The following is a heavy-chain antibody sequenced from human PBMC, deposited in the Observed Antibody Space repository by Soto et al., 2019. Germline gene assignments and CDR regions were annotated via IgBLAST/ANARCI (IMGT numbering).Heavy chain of an antibody. V-gene: IGHV1-3*01. Sequence: QVQLVQSGAEVKKPGASVKVSCKASGYTFTSYAMHWVRQAPGQRLEWMGWINAGNGNTKYSQKFQGRVTITRDTSASTAYMELSSLRSEDTAVYYCARGKIVVVPAVVYYYYGMDVWVQGTTVTVSS. CDR1: GYTFTSYA. J-gene: IGHJ6*02. D-gene: IGHD2-2*01. CDR3: ARGKIVVVPAVVYYYYGMDV. CDR2: INAGNGNT.